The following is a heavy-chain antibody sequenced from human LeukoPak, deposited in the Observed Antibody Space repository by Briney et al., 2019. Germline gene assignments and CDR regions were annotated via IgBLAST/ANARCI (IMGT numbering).Heavy chain of an antibody. CDR1: GXTXTSXX. D-gene: IGHD3-22*01. V-gene: IGHV1-69*04. Sequence: KXSXXXXGXTXTSXXISWVRQAPGQGLEWMGRIIPILAIANYPQKFHCRVTITAHTSTSTAYMELSSLRSEDTAVYYCARDEYYYDSSGYSPTLDYWGQGTLVTVSS. CDR3: ARDEYYYDSSGYSPTLDY. CDR2: IIPILAIA. J-gene: IGHJ4*02.